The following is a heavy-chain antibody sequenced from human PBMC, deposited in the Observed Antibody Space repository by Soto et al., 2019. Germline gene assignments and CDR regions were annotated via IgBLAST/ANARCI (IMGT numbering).Heavy chain of an antibody. J-gene: IGHJ4*02. Sequence: GQGLEWMGWISAYNGNTNYAQKLQGRVTMTTDTSTSTAYMELRSLRSDDTAVYYCASDGKVGAAAFDYWGQGTLVTVSS. D-gene: IGHD1-26*01. CDR3: ASDGKVGAAAFDY. V-gene: IGHV1-18*01. CDR2: ISAYNGNT.